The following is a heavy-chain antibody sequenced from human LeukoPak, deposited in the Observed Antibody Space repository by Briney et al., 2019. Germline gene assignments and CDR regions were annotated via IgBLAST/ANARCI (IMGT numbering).Heavy chain of an antibody. V-gene: IGHV3-48*03. J-gene: IGHJ6*04. Sequence: GGSLRLSCAASGFTFSSYEMNWVRQAPGKGLEWVSYISSSGSTIYYADSVKGRFTISRDNAKNSLYLQMNSLIAEDTAVYYCAELGITMIGGVWGKGTTVTISS. CDR2: ISSSGSTI. CDR1: GFTFSSYE. D-gene: IGHD3-10*02. CDR3: AELGITMIGGV.